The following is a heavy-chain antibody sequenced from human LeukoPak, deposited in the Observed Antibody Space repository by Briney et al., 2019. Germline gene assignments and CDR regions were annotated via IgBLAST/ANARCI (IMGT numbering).Heavy chain of an antibody. CDR3: ARDPAYCGGDCYSNDAFDI. V-gene: IGHV1-69*05. D-gene: IGHD2-21*02. Sequence: SVKVSCKASGGTFSSYAISWVRQAPGQGLEWMGRIIPIFGTANYAQKFQGRVTITTDGSTSTAYMELSSLRSEDTAVYYCARDPAYCGGDCYSNDAFDIWGQGTMVTVSS. CDR2: IIPIFGTA. CDR1: GGTFSSYA. J-gene: IGHJ3*02.